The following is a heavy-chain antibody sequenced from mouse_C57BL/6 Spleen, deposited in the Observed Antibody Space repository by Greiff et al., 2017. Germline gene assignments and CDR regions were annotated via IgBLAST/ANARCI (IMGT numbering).Heavy chain of an antibody. CDR1: GFTFSSYG. J-gene: IGHJ4*01. V-gene: IGHV5-6*01. CDR2: ISSGGSYT. CDR3: ARLPDYDGNYYAMDY. D-gene: IGHD2-4*01. Sequence: EVKLMESGGDLVKPGGSLKLSCAASGFTFSSYGMSWVRPTPDKRLEWVATISSGGSYTYYPDSVKGRFTISRDNAKHTLYLQMSSLKSEDTAMYYCARLPDYDGNYYAMDYWGQGTSVTVSS.